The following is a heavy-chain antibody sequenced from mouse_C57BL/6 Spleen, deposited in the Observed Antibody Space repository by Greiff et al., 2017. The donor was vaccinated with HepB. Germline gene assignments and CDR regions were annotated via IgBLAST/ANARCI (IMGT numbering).Heavy chain of an antibody. D-gene: IGHD1-1*02. V-gene: IGHV1-55*01. CDR2: IYPGSGST. CDR3: ARGDYAFYYVDY. J-gene: IGHJ2*01. CDR1: GYTFTSYW. Sequence: VQLQQPGAELVKPGASVKMSCKASGYTFTSYWITWVKQRPGQGLEWIGDIYPGSGSTNYNEKFKSKATLTVDTSSSTAYMQLSSLTSEDSAVYYCARGDYAFYYVDYWGQGTTLTVSS.